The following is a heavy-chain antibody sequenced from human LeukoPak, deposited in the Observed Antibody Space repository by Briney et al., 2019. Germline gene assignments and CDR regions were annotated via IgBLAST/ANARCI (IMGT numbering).Heavy chain of an antibody. CDR1: GFTFSSYW. CDR2: INHNGNVN. D-gene: IGHD3-16*01. J-gene: IGHJ6*02. Sequence: PGGSLRLSCAASGFTFSSYWMNWARQAPGKGLEWVASINHNGNVNYYVDSVKGRFTISRDNAKNSLYLQMSNFRAEDTAVYFCVRGGGLDVWGQGATVTVSS. CDR3: VRGGGLDV. V-gene: IGHV3-7*03.